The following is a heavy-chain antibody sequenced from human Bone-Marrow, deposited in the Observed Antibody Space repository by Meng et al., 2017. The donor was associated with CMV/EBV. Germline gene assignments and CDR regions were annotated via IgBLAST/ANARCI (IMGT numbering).Heavy chain of an antibody. CDR1: GFTFSSYS. D-gene: IGHD3-3*01. V-gene: IGHV3-21*01. CDR3: ASRPVRGFLEWLPSSMDV. J-gene: IGHJ6*02. Sequence: GGSLRLSCAASGFTFSSYSMNWVRQAPGKGLEWVSSISSSSSYIYYADSVKGRFTISRDNAKNSLYLQMNSLRAEDTAVYYGASRPVRGFLEWLPSSMDVWGQGTTVTSP. CDR2: ISSSSSYI.